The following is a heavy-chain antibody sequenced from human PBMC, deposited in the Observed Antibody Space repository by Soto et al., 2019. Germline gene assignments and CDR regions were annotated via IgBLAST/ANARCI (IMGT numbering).Heavy chain of an antibody. CDR2: VYYDGST. CDR3: ARPGYYGSGDR. D-gene: IGHD3-10*01. J-gene: IGHJ4*02. V-gene: IGHV4-39*01. Sequence: SETLSLTCAVSGDSIRSTSYYWAWIRQPPGKGLEWIGSVYYDGSTYYNPSLKSRVTIFVDTSKNQFSLKLSSVTAADTAVYYCARPGYYGSGDRWGRGTLVTVSS. CDR1: GDSIRSTSYY.